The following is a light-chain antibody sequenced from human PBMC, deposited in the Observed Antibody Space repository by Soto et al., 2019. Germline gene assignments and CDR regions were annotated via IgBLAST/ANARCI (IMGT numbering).Light chain of an antibody. Sequence: QSVLTQPPSVSGAPGQRVTISCTGSSFNIGAGYDVHWYQQLPGTAPKLLIFDNSNRPSGVPDRFSGSKSGTSGSLAITGLQPEDEADYYCQSYDSSLSGYVFGTGTKLTVL. V-gene: IGLV1-40*01. CDR3: QSYDSSLSGYV. CDR1: SFNIGAGYD. CDR2: DNS. J-gene: IGLJ1*01.